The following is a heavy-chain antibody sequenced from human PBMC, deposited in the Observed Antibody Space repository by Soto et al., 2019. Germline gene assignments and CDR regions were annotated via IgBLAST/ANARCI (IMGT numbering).Heavy chain of an antibody. Sequence: LRLSCTPSGFTVRGNYVSWVRQASGKGLEWVSIVFSGGVTYYADSVKGRFTISKDISTNTLSLQMNSLRAEDTAVYFCAGARGYNYGFDYWGQGTLVTVSS. CDR1: GFTVRGNY. J-gene: IGHJ4*02. V-gene: IGHV3-53*01. CDR2: VFSGGVT. CDR3: AGARGYNYGFDY. D-gene: IGHD5-18*01.